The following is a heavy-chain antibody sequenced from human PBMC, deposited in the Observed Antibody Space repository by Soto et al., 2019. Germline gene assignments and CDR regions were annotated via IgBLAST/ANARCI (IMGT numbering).Heavy chain of an antibody. CDR1: GFTFSSYA. Sequence: PGGSLRLSCAASGFTFSSYAMHWVRQAPGKGLEWVAVISYDGSNKYYADSVKGRFTISRDNSKNTLYLQMNSLRAEDTAVYYCARPGAGSYYYHYYGMDVWGQGTTVTVSS. CDR2: ISYDGSNK. CDR3: ARPGAGSYYYHYYGMDV. J-gene: IGHJ6*02. D-gene: IGHD3-10*01. V-gene: IGHV3-30-3*01.